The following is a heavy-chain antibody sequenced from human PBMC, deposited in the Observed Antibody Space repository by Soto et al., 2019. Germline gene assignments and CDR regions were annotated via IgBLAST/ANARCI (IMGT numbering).Heavy chain of an antibody. D-gene: IGHD3-22*01. CDR1: GVTFSSYA. Sequence: GGSLRLSCAASGVTFSSYAMSWVRQAPGKGLEWVSGIYWKGGNRHYADSVKGRFTITRDNAKNSLYLQLDSLRAEDTALYYCARDQVESGYPEYFQHWGQGTLVTVSS. CDR3: ARDQVESGYPEYFQH. J-gene: IGHJ1*01. CDR2: IYWKGGNR. V-gene: IGHV3-20*04.